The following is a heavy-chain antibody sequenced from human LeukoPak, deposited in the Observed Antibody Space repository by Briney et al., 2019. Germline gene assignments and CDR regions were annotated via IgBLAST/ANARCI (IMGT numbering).Heavy chain of an antibody. D-gene: IGHD5-18*01. V-gene: IGHV3-21*01. CDR2: ISSSSSYI. J-gene: IGHJ5*02. CDR3: ARELMYGRDTANNWFDP. Sequence: PGGSLRLSCAASGFTFSSYSMNWVRQAPGKGLEWVSSISSSSSYIYYADSVKGRFTISRDNAKNSLYLQMNSLRAEDTAVYYCARELMYGRDTANNWFDPWGQGTLVTVSS. CDR1: GFTFSSYS.